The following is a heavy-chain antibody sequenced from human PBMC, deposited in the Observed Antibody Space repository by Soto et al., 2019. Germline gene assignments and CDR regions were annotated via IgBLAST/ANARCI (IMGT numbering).Heavy chain of an antibody. J-gene: IGHJ5*02. CDR1: GGSISSSSYY. CDR3: ARSPRMRGVNWFDP. V-gene: IGHV4-39*01. Sequence: QLQLQESGPGLVKPSETLSLTCTVSGGSISSSSYYWGWIRQPPGKGLEWIGSIYYSGSTYYNPSLKSRVTISVDTSKNQFSLKLRSVTAADTAVYYCARSPRMRGVNWFDPWGQGTLVTVSS. CDR2: IYYSGST. D-gene: IGHD2-8*01.